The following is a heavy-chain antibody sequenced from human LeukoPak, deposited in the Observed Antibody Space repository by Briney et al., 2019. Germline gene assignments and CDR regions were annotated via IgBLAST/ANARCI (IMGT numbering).Heavy chain of an antibody. V-gene: IGHV4-59*01. CDR2: IYYSGST. D-gene: IGHD3-10*01. J-gene: IGHJ4*02. CDR3: ARGGDYGSGSYYRN. CDR1: GCSISSYY. Sequence: PSETLSLTCTVSGCSISSYYWSWIRQPPGKGLEWIGYIYYSGSTNYNPSLKSRVTISVDTSKNQFSLKLSSVTAADTAVYYCARGGDYGSGSYYRNWGQGTLVTVSS.